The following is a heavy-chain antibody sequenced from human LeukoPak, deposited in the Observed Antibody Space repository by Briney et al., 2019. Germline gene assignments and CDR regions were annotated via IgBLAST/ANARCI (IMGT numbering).Heavy chain of an antibody. D-gene: IGHD3/OR15-3a*01. V-gene: IGHV4-59*01. CDR2: IDHTGIT. Sequence: SETLSLTCTVSDDSITIYYWSWIRQPPGKGLEWIGYIDHTGITNYNPSLNSRVTISRDTSKNHFSLELSSATAADTAVYYCARNGAVDWDAEYAFDIWGQGTWVTVSS. CDR1: DDSITIYY. CDR3: ARNGAVDWDAEYAFDI. J-gene: IGHJ3*02.